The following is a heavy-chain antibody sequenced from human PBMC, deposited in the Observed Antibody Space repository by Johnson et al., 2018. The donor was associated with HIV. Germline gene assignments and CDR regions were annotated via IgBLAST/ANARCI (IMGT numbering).Heavy chain of an antibody. V-gene: IGHV3-11*04. Sequence: VQLVESGGGLVKPGGSLRLSCAASGFITSDYYMSWIRQAPGMGLVWVSYISSRGSTIYYADSVKGRFTISRDNAKNSLYLQMNSLRPEDTAVYYCARDRITIFGVVTLDAFDIWGQGTMVTVSS. J-gene: IGHJ3*02. CDR1: GFITSDYY. D-gene: IGHD3-3*01. CDR3: ARDRITIFGVVTLDAFDI. CDR2: ISSRGSTI.